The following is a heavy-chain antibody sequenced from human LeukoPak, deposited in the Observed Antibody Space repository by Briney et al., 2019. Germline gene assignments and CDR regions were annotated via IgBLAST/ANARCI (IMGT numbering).Heavy chain of an antibody. CDR1: GFTFSSYS. J-gene: IGHJ3*02. V-gene: IGHV3-21*01. CDR2: ISSSSSYI. CDR3: ARGGVLRSHGAFDI. Sequence: GGSLRLSCAASGFTFSSYSMNWVRQAPGKGLEWVSSISSSSSYIYYADSVKGRFTISRDNAKNSLYLQMNSLRAEDTAVYYCARGGVLRSHGAFDIWGQGTMVTVSS. D-gene: IGHD4-17*01.